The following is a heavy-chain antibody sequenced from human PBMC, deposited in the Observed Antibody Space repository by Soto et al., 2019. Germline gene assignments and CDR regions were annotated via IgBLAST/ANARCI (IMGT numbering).Heavy chain of an antibody. Sequence: SETLSLTCTVSGGSIRSSSSYWGWVRQPPGKGLEWVGSIYYLGNTYYNPSLGSRATISVDTSKNQFSLRLRSVTAADTAVFYCAGLYPYESSGDHLNFWGQGTLVTVSS. CDR2: IYYLGNT. V-gene: IGHV4-39*01. CDR3: AGLYPYESSGDHLNF. J-gene: IGHJ4*02. D-gene: IGHD3-22*01. CDR1: GGSIRSSSSY.